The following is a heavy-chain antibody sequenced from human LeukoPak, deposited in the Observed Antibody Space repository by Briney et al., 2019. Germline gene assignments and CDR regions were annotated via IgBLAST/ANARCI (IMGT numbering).Heavy chain of an antibody. CDR3: ARGPWYCSSTSCPGTFDI. J-gene: IGHJ3*02. V-gene: IGHV1-24*01. Sequence: ASVKVSCKVSGYTLTELSMHWVRQAPGKGLEWMGGFDPEDGETIYAQKFQGRVTMTEDTSTDTAYMELSSLRSEDTAVYYCARGPWYCSSTSCPGTFDIWGQGTMVTVSS. CDR1: GYTLTELS. CDR2: FDPEDGET. D-gene: IGHD2-2*01.